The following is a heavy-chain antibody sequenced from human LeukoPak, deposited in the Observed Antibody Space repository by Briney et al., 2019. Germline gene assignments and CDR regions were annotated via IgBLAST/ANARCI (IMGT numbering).Heavy chain of an antibody. V-gene: IGHV3-23*01. Sequence: GGSLRLSGAASGFSFSSYAMTWVRQAPGKGLEWVSVISGGGENTFYADSVKGRFTISRDNSKNTLYLQMNSLRAEDTAVYYCANGGSGSSYSHNVYWGQGTLVTVSS. D-gene: IGHD1-26*01. J-gene: IGHJ4*02. CDR3: ANGGSGSSYSHNVY. CDR2: ISGGGENT. CDR1: GFSFSSYA.